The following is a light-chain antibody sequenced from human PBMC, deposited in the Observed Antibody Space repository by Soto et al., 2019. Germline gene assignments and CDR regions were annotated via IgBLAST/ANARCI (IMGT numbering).Light chain of an antibody. V-gene: IGLV1-40*01. CDR3: QSYDSSLPVV. Sequence: QSVLTQPPSVSGAPGQRVTISCTGSSSNIGAGYDVHWYQQLPGTAPKLLIYGNSNRPSVVPDRFSGSKSGTSASLAITGLQAEDEADYYCQSYDSSLPVVFGGGTKLTVL. CDR2: GNS. J-gene: IGLJ2*01. CDR1: SSNIGAGYD.